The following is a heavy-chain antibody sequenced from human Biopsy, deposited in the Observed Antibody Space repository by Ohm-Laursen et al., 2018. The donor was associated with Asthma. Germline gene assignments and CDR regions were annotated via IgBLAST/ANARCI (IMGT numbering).Heavy chain of an antibody. J-gene: IGHJ4*02. CDR2: IWYDGSNK. Sequence: SSLRLSCSASGFTFSSYGMHWVRQAPGKGLEWVAVIWYDGSNKYYADSVKGRFTISRDNSKHTLYLQMNSLRAEDTAVYYCARKARHGDYDFDYWGQGTLVTVSS. V-gene: IGHV3-33*01. CDR3: ARKARHGDYDFDY. D-gene: IGHD4-17*01. CDR1: GFTFSSYG.